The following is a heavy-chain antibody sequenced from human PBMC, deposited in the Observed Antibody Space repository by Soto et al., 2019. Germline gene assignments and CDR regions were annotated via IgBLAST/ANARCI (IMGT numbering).Heavy chain of an antibody. V-gene: IGHV1-18*01. CDR1: GYTFTNFG. D-gene: IGHD3-3*01. CDR3: ARDAQLRFLEWLSPRVYGMDG. CDR2: ISAYNGNT. Sequence: ASVKVSCKASGYTFTNFGISWVRQAPGQGLEWMGWISAYNGNTNYAQNFQGRVTMTTDTSTSTAYMELSSMRSEDTAEHYCARDAQLRFLEWLSPRVYGMDGWRKGTTVTVSS. J-gene: IGHJ6*04.